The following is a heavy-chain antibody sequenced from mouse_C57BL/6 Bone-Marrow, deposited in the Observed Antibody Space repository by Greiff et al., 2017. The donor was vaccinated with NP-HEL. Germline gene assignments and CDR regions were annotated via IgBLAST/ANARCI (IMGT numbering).Heavy chain of an antibody. J-gene: IGHJ2*01. V-gene: IGHV1-55*01. CDR1: GYTFTRYW. Sequence: QVQLQQPGAELVKPGASVKMSCKASGYTFTRYWITWVKQRPGQGLEWVGEIYPGSGSTNYNEKFKSKATLTVDTSSSTAYMQLSSLTSEDSAVYYCASVFDYWGQGTTLTVSS. CDR2: IYPGSGST. CDR3: ASVFDY.